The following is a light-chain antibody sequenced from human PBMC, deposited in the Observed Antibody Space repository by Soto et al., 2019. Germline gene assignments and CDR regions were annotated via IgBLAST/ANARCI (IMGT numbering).Light chain of an antibody. CDR3: QQRSNWPPT. CDR1: QSVSSY. CDR2: DAS. Sequence: NILKQSPAALSLSPGERATLSCRASQSVSSYLAWYQQKPGQAPRLLIYDASNRATGIPARFSGSGSGTDFTLTISSLEPEDFAVYYCQQRSNWPPTFGQGTNV. V-gene: IGKV3-11*01. J-gene: IGKJ1*01.